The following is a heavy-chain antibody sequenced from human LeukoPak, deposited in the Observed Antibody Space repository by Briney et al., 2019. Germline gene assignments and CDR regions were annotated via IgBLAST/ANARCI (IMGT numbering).Heavy chain of an antibody. D-gene: IGHD3-22*01. CDR3: AGLYYYDSSGFDP. CDR2: IYSSGTT. CDR1: GGSISSYY. V-gene: IGHV4-4*07. Sequence: SETLSLTCSVSGGSISSYYWSWIRQPAGEGLEWIGRIYSSGTTDYNPSLKSRVTLSVDTSKNQFSLKLSSVTAADTAFYYCAGLYYYDSSGFDPWGQGTLVTVSS. J-gene: IGHJ5*02.